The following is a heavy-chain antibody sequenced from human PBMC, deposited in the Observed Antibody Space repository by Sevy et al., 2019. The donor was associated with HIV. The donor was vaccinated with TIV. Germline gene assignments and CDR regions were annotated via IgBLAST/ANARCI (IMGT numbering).Heavy chain of an antibody. CDR3: ARGGVFRGMDG. CDR1: GFTFSSYS. Sequence: GGSLRLSCAASGFTFSSYSMNWVRQAPGKGLEWVSSISSSSSYIYYADSVKGRFTISRDNAKNSLYLQMNSLRAEDTAVYYCARGGVFRGMDGWGQGTTVTVSS. V-gene: IGHV3-21*01. J-gene: IGHJ6*02. D-gene: IGHD3-16*01. CDR2: ISSSSSYI.